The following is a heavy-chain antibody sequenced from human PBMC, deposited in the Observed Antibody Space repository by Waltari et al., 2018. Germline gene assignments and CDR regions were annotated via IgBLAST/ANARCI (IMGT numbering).Heavy chain of an antibody. V-gene: IGHV4-39*01. Sequence: QLQLQESGPGLVKPSETLSLTCTVSGGSISRSSYSWGWIRQPPGKGLGWIGSIYYSGSTYYNPSLKSRVTISVDTSKNQFSLKLSSVTAADTAVYYCARQTWIQLWLYAFDIWGQGTMVTVSS. CDR2: IYYSGST. D-gene: IGHD5-18*01. CDR3: ARQTWIQLWLYAFDI. CDR1: GGSISRSSYS. J-gene: IGHJ3*02.